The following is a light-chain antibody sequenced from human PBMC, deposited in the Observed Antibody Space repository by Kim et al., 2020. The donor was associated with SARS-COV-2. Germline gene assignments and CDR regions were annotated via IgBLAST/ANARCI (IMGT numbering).Light chain of an antibody. V-gene: IGLV7-46*01. CDR1: TGGVNRGHW. Sequence: PGGTVSRTCGASTGGVNRGHWPYWFQAKPGQAPRTLIYDTNNERAWTPARFSGSILGGKAALTLSGAQPEDEAGYYCQLYYSGAEVFGGGTQLTVL. CDR3: QLYYSGAEV. J-gene: IGLJ3*02. CDR2: DTN.